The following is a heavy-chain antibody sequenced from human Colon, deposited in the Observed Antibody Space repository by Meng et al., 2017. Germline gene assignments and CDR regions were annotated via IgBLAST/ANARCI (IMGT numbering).Heavy chain of an antibody. Sequence: GPGLVDPSWPLCLPCAVSGGSISSYNWWSWVRQPPGKGLEWIGQIDLGGTPYYNPSLESRVIMSLDKSKNQLSLRLTSVAAADTAVYYCARHGGWHFDYWGQGALVTVSS. J-gene: IGHJ4*02. CDR3: ARHGGWHFDY. D-gene: IGHD6-19*01. CDR2: IDLGGTP. CDR1: GGSISSYNW. V-gene: IGHV4-4*02.